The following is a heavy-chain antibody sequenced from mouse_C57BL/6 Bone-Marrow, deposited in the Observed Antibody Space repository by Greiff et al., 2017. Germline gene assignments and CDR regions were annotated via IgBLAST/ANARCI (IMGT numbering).Heavy chain of an antibody. CDR3: ARGGYYGSSLYAMDY. V-gene: IGHV1-47*01. CDR1: GYTFTTYP. Sequence: QVQLQQSGAELVKPGASVKMSCKASGYTFTTYPIEWMKQNHGKSLEWIGNFHPYNDDTKYNERFKGKATLTVEKSSSTVYLELSRLTSDDSAVYYCARGGYYGSSLYAMDYWGQGTSVTVSS. D-gene: IGHD1-1*01. CDR2: FHPYNDDT. J-gene: IGHJ4*01.